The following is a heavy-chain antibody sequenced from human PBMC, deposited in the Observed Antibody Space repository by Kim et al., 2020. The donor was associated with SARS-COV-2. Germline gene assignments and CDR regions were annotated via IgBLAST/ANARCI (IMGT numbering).Heavy chain of an antibody. CDR3: ARRYYSGSYYYFDY. D-gene: IGHD1-26*01. CDR1: GFTFSNDW. V-gene: IGHV3-74*01. J-gene: IGHJ4*02. Sequence: GGSLRHSCAASGFTFSNDWMHWVRQAPGKGLVWVSRINSDGSTINYADSVKGRFTISRDNAKNTLYLQMNSLRDEDTAVYYCARRYYSGSYYYFDYWGQG. CDR2: INSDGSTI.